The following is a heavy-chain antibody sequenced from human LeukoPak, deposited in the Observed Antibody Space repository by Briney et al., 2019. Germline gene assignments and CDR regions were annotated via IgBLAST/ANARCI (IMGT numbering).Heavy chain of an antibody. D-gene: IGHD3-10*01. V-gene: IGHV1-2*04. Sequence: ASVKVSFKASGYTFTVYYMHWVRQAPGQGLERMGWINPNSGSTNYSQKFQGWVTITRDTSISTAYMELSRLRSDDTAVYYCARGGLLWFGEFGDYWGQGTLVTVSS. CDR3: ARGGLLWFGEFGDY. CDR1: GYTFTVYY. CDR2: INPNSGST. J-gene: IGHJ4*02.